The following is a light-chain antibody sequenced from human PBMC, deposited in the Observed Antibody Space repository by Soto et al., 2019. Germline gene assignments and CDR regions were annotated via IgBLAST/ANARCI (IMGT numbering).Light chain of an antibody. CDR1: QSLVYSDGNTY. CDR2: QVS. V-gene: IGKV2-24*01. CDR3: LQFLHFRRT. Sequence: VLTQTPLSSPVTLGQPASISCRSSQSLVYSDGNTYLSWLQQRPGQPPRLLIYQVSNRFSGVPDGFSGSGAGTDFTLKISRVEAEDVGVYSCLQFLHFRRTFGQETKVEIK. J-gene: IGKJ1*01.